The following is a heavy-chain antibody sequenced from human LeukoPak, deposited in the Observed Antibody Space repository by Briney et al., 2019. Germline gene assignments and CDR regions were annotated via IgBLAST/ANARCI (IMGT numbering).Heavy chain of an antibody. D-gene: IGHD2-2*01. V-gene: IGHV3-21*01. CDR1: GFTFSSYS. CDR3: ARDQRVRSTSCAYGY. J-gene: IGHJ4*02. Sequence: GGSLRLSCAASGFTFSSYSMSWVRQAPGKGLEWVSSISSSSSYIYYADSVKGRFTISRDNAKNSLYLQMNSLRAEDTAVYYCARDQRVRSTSCAYGYWGQGTLVTVSS. CDR2: ISSSSSYI.